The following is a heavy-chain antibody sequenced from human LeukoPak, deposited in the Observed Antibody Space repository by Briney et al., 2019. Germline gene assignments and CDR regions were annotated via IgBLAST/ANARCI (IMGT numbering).Heavy chain of an antibody. V-gene: IGHV4-31*03. J-gene: IGHJ5*02. Sequence: SETLSLTCTVSGGSISSGGYYWSWIRQHPGKGLEWIGYIYYSGSTYYNPSLKSRVTISVDTSKNQFSLKLSSVTAADTAVYYCARGLKDIVVVPAAIGWFDPWGQGTLVTVSS. CDR1: GGSISSGGYY. CDR3: ARGLKDIVVVPAAIGWFDP. D-gene: IGHD2-2*02. CDR2: IYYSGST.